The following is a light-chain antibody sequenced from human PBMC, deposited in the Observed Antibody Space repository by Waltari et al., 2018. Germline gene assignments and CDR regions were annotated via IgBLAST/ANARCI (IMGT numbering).Light chain of an antibody. Sequence: SYALTQPPSVSVSPGQTARLTCSGDALPNKYGYWYQQKSGQAPVLVIYEDNKRRSGIPERFSGSSSGTMVTLTISGAQVEDEGDYYCYSTDRTGKQRVFGGGTKLTVL. CDR2: EDN. CDR3: YSTDRTGKQRV. V-gene: IGLV3-10*01. CDR1: ALPNKY. J-gene: IGLJ2*01.